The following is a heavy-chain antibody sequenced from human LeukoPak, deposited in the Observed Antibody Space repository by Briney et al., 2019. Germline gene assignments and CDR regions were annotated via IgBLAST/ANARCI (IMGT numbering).Heavy chain of an antibody. Sequence: KPSETLSLTCAVYGGSFSGYYWRWIRQPPGKGLEWIGEINHSGSTNYNPSLKSRATISVDTSRNQFSLKLSSVTAADTAVYYCARGDFYDSSGYPPMWGQGTLVTVSS. CDR1: GGSFSGYY. D-gene: IGHD3-22*01. V-gene: IGHV4-34*01. J-gene: IGHJ4*02. CDR2: INHSGST. CDR3: ARGDFYDSSGYPPM.